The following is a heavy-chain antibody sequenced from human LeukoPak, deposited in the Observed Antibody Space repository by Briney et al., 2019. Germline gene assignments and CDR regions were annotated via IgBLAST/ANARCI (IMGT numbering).Heavy chain of an antibody. D-gene: IGHD6-13*01. J-gene: IGHJ4*02. CDR1: GFTFSSYW. CDR3: TQNLVAAAGDH. CDR2: IKPDGSVG. Sequence: GGSLRLSCAASGFTFSSYWMTWVRQAPGKGLEWVANIKPDGSVGYYVDSVRGRFIISRDNAGNSLYLQMDSLRVEDTAVYYCTQNLVAAAGDHWGQGTLLIVSS. V-gene: IGHV3-7*01.